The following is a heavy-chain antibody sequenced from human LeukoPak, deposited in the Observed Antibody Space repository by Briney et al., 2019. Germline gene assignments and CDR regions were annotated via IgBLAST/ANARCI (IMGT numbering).Heavy chain of an antibody. CDR1: GDXVSSNSAA. CDR2: TYYRSKWYN. V-gene: IGHV6-1*01. CDR3: ARDAGSGWSSFDY. Sequence: SQTLSLTCAISGDXVSSNSAAWNWIRQSPSRGLEWLGMTYYRSKWYNDYAVSMKSRITINPDTSKDQFSLQLNSVTPEDTAVYYCARDAGSGWSSFDYWGQGTLVTVSS. J-gene: IGHJ4*02. D-gene: IGHD6-19*01.